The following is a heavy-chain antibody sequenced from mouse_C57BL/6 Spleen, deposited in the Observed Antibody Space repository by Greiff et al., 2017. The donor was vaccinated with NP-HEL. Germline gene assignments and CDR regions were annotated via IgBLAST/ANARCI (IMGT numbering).Heavy chain of an antibody. D-gene: IGHD1-1*01. Sequence: EVQGVESGGGLVKPGGSLKLSCAASGFTFSDYGMHWVRQAPEKGLEWVAYISSGSSTIYYADTVKGRFTISRDNAKNTLFLQMTSLRSEDTAMYYCARKIITTVVADYYAMDYWGQGTSVTVSS. CDR2: ISSGSSTI. V-gene: IGHV5-17*01. CDR1: GFTFSDYG. CDR3: ARKIITTVVADYYAMDY. J-gene: IGHJ4*01.